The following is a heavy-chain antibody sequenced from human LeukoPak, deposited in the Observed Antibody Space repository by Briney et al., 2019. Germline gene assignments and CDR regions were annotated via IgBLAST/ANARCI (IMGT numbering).Heavy chain of an antibody. J-gene: IGHJ4*02. V-gene: IGHV4-34*01. CDR2: INHSGST. D-gene: IGHD5-24*01. CDR3: ARGVRDGYNFMGLEYYFDY. Sequence: SETLFLTCAVYGGSFSGYYWSWIRQPPGKGLEWIWEINHSGSTNYNPSLKSRVTISVDTSKNQFSLKLSSVTAADTAVYYCARGVRDGYNFMGLEYYFDYWGQGTLVTVSS. CDR1: GGSFSGYY.